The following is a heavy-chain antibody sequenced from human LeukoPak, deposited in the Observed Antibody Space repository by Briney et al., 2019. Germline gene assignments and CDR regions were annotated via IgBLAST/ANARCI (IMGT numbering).Heavy chain of an antibody. J-gene: IGHJ4*02. Sequence: GGSLRLSCAASGFTFSSYAMSWVRQAPGKGLEWVSAISGSGGSTYYADSVKGRFAISRDNSKNTLYLQMNSLRAEDTAVYYCAKAPHYDFWSGYYFDYWGQGTLVTVSS. CDR2: ISGSGGST. CDR1: GFTFSSYA. CDR3: AKAPHYDFWSGYYFDY. D-gene: IGHD3-3*01. V-gene: IGHV3-23*01.